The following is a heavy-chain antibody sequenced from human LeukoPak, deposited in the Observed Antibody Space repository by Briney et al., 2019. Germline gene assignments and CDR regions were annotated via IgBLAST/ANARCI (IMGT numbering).Heavy chain of an antibody. CDR3: ARGGYGDYVRVDY. J-gene: IGHJ4*02. D-gene: IGHD4-17*01. V-gene: IGHV3-21*01. CDR2: ISSGSDYI. CDR1: GFSSYS. Sequence: GGSLRLSCAASGFSSYSLNWVRQAPGKGLEWVSAISSGSDYIYYADSVKGRFTISRDNAKNSLYLQMNSLRAEDTAVYYCARGGYGDYVRVDYWGQGTLVTVSS.